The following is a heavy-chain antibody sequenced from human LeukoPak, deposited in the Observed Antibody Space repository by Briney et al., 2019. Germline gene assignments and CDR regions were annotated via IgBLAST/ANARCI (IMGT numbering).Heavy chain of an antibody. D-gene: IGHD2-15*01. V-gene: IGHV4-39*01. Sequence: SETLSLTCTVSGDSINSAIHCWGWIRQPPGKDLEWIGTICHSGNTYYNPSLKSRVTVSVDTSKSQFSLRLNSVTAADTSVYYCARYCNAGACSMFKTFDVWGQGTMVTVSS. CDR3: ARYCNAGACSMFKTFDV. J-gene: IGHJ3*01. CDR2: ICHSGNT. CDR1: GDSINSAIHC.